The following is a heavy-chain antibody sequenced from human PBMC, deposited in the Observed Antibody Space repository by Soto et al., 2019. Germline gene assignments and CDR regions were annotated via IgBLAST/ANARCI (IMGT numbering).Heavy chain of an antibody. D-gene: IGHD2-2*01. V-gene: IGHV3-23*01. CDR2: ISGSGGST. CDR1: GFTFSSYA. J-gene: IGHJ5*02. CDR3: ANMAVAAANMADWFVP. Sequence: EVQLLESGGGLVQPGGSLRLSCAASGFTFSSYAMSWVRQAPGKGLEWVSAISGSGGSTYYADSVKGRFTISRDNSKNTLYLQMNRLTAEDTAVYYCANMAVAAANMADWFVPWGQGTLVTVSS.